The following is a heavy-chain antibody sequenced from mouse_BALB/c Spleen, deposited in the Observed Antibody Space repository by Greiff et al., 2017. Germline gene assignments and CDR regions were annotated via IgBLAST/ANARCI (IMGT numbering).Heavy chain of an antibody. CDR3: ARPHDY. J-gene: IGHJ2*01. CDR1: GFTFSSYG. Sequence: DVQLQESGGDLVKPGGSLKLSCAASGFTFSSYGMSWVRQTPDKRLEWVATISSGGSYTYYPDSVKGRFTISRDNAKNTLYLQMSSLKSEDTAMYYCARPHDYWGQGTTLTVSS. CDR2: ISSGGSYT. V-gene: IGHV5-6*01.